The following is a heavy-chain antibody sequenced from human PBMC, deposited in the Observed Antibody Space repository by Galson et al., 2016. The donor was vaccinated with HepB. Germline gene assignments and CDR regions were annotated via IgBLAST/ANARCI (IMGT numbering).Heavy chain of an antibody. D-gene: IGHD5-18*01. CDR1: DGSISPYY. Sequence: LSLTCTVSDGSISPYYWSWIRQPPGKGLEWSGYVSYRGSTNYNPSLKSRVTISIDTSKNQFSLRLSSVTAADTAVYYCARDGDTGHYFDYWSQGTLVTVSS. V-gene: IGHV4-59*13. CDR2: VSYRGST. J-gene: IGHJ4*02. CDR3: ARDGDTGHYFDY.